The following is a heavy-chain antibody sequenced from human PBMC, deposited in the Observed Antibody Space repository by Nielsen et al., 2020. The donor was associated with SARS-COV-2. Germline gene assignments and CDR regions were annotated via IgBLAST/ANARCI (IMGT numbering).Heavy chain of an antibody. CDR3: AKSNVVRGIIGYYFEY. CDR1: GFTFSSFG. CDR2: ISFDGSNT. Sequence: GESLKISCAASGFTFSSFGMYWVRQAPGKGLEWVAVISFDGSNTYYADSVKGRFTISRDNLKNTLYLQMNSLRTEDTAVYYCAKSNVVRGIIGYYFEYWGRGTAVNVSS. D-gene: IGHD3-10*01. J-gene: IGHJ4*02. V-gene: IGHV3-30*18.